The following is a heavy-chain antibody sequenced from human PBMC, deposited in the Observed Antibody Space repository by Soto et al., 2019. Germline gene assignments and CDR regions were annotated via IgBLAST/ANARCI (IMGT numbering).Heavy chain of an antibody. CDR3: ARSPSSRWLQPMGYYGMDV. CDR1: GFTFSSYE. D-gene: IGHD5-12*01. Sequence: GGSLRLSCAASGFTFSSYEMNWVRQAPGKGLEWVSYISSSGSTIYYADSVKGRFTISRDNAKNSLYLQMNSLRAEDTAVYYCARSPSSRWLQPMGYYGMDVWGQGTTVTVSS. V-gene: IGHV3-48*03. CDR2: ISSSGSTI. J-gene: IGHJ6*02.